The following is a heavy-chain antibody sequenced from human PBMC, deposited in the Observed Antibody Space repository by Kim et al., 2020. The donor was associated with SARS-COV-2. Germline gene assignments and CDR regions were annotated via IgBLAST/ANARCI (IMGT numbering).Heavy chain of an antibody. Sequence: VKGRFTISRDNAKNSLYLQMNSLRAEDTAVYYCARDSPTRDVYYYYGMDVWGQGTTVTVSS. J-gene: IGHJ6*02. V-gene: IGHV3-48*03. D-gene: IGHD1-26*01. CDR3: ARDSPTRDVYYYYGMDV.